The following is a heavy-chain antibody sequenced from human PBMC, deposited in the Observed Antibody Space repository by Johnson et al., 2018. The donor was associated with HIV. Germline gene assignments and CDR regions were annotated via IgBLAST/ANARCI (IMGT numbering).Heavy chain of an antibody. J-gene: IGHJ3*02. CDR2: ISYDGSNK. D-gene: IGHD1-26*01. Sequence: QVQLVESGGGVVQPGRSLRLSCAASGFTFSSYGMHWVRQAPGKGLEWVAVISYDGSNKYYADSVKGRFTISRDNSKNTLYLQMNSLRAEDTAVYYCAKEGGSYSMGRDAFDIWGQGTMVTVSS. CDR3: AKEGGSYSMGRDAFDI. CDR1: GFTFSSYG. V-gene: IGHV3-30*19.